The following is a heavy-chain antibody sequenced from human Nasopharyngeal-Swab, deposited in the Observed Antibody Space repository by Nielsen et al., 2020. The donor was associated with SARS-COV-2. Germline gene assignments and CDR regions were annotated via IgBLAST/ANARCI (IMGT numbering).Heavy chain of an antibody. CDR2: ISAYNGNT. D-gene: IGHD6-13*01. J-gene: IGHJ4*02. Sequence: VKVSCTASAYTFTSYGISWVRQAPGHGLEWMGWISAYNGNTNYAQKLQGRVTMTTDTSTSTAYMELRSLRSDDTAVYYCARTRIAGQEYYFDYWGQGTLVTVSS. CDR3: ARTRIAGQEYYFDY. V-gene: IGHV1-18*01. CDR1: AYTFTSYG.